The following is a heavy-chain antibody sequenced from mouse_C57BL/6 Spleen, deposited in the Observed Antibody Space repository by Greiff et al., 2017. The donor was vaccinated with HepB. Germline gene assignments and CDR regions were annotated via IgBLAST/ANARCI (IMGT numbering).Heavy chain of an antibody. J-gene: IGHJ4*01. Sequence: QVQLQQPGAELVKPGASVKLSCKASGYTFTSYWMQWVKQRPGQGLEWIGEIDPSDSYTNYNQKFKGKATLTVDTSSSTAYNQLSSLTSEDSAGYYCARRNYGDAMDYWGQGTSVTVSS. V-gene: IGHV1-50*01. D-gene: IGHD1-1*01. CDR1: GYTFTSYW. CDR3: ARRNYGDAMDY. CDR2: IDPSDSYT.